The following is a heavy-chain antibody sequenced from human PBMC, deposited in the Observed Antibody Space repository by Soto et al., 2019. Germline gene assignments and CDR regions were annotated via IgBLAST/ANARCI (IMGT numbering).Heavy chain of an antibody. CDR1: GGTFSSYA. Sequence: SVKVSCKASGGTFSSYAISWVRQAPGQGLEWMGGIIPIFGTANYAQKFQGRVTITADESTSTAYMELSSLRSEDTAVHYCARFRDGYSRYYYYYGMDVWGQGTTVTVSS. CDR2: IIPIFGTA. J-gene: IGHJ6*02. CDR3: ARFRDGYSRYYYYYGMDV. V-gene: IGHV1-69*13. D-gene: IGHD4-4*01.